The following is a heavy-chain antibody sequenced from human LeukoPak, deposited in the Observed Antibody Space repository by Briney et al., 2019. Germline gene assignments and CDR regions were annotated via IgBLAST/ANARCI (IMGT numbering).Heavy chain of an antibody. CDR3: AKGWSSYYYYYMDV. J-gene: IGHJ6*03. Sequence: GGSLRLSCAASGFTFSSYAMSWVRQAPGKGLEWVSAISGSGGSTYYADSVKGRFTISRDNSKNTLYLQMNSLRAEDTAVYYCAKGWSSYYYYYMDVWGKGTTVTVSS. CDR2: ISGSGGST. D-gene: IGHD6-13*01. V-gene: IGHV3-23*01. CDR1: GFTFSSYA.